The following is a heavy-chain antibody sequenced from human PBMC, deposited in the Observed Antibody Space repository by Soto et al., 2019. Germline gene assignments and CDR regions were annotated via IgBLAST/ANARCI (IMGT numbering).Heavy chain of an antibody. J-gene: IGHJ6*02. V-gene: IGHV3-21*01. CDR1: GFTFSSYS. CDR3: ARVKDACSSTSCYTDYYYYGMDV. Sequence: GGSLRLSCAASGFTFSSYSMNWVRQAPEKGLEWVSSISSSSSYIYYADSVKGRFTISRDNAKNSLYLQMNSLRAEYTAVYYCARVKDACSSTSCYTDYYYYGMDVWGQGTTVTVSS. CDR2: ISSSSSYI. D-gene: IGHD2-2*02.